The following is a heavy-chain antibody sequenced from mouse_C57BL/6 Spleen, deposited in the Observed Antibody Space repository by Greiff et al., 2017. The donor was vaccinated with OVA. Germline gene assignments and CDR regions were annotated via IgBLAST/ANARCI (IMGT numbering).Heavy chain of an antibody. Sequence: EVQGVESGGGLVKPGGSLKLSCAASGFTFSSYAMSWVRQTPEKRLEWVATISDGGSYTYYPDNVKGRFTISRDNAKNNLYLQMSHLKSEDTAMYYGARGEGSTFYAMDYWGQGTSVTVSS. V-gene: IGHV5-4*01. D-gene: IGHD1-1*01. CDR3: ARGEGSTFYAMDY. J-gene: IGHJ4*01. CDR1: GFTFSSYA. CDR2: ISDGGSYT.